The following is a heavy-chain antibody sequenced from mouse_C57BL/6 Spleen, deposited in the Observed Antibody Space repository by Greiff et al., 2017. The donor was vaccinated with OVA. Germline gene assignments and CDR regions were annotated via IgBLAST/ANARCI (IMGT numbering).Heavy chain of an antibody. CDR1: GYSFTGYY. V-gene: IGHV1-42*01. Sequence: EVQLQQSGPELVKPGASVKISCKASGYSFTGYYMNWVKQSPEKSLEWIGEINPSTGGTTYNQKFKAKATLTVDKSSSTAYMQLKSLTSEDSAVYYCARWGTTVVAPLDYWGQGTSVTVSS. CDR3: ARWGTTVVAPLDY. D-gene: IGHD1-1*01. J-gene: IGHJ4*01. CDR2: INPSTGGT.